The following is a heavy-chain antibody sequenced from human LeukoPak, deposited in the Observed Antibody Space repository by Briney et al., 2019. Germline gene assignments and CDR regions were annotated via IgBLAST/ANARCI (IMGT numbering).Heavy chain of an antibody. D-gene: IGHD5-18*01. CDR3: ARAYIGYSYGYGWFDP. Sequence: SETLSLTCMVSGGSISSYYWSWIRQPPGKGLEWIGYIYYSGSTNYNPSLKSRVTISVDTSKNQFSLKLSSVTAADTAVYYCARAYIGYSYGYGWFDPWGQGTLVTVSS. CDR2: IYYSGST. V-gene: IGHV4-59*01. CDR1: GGSISSYY. J-gene: IGHJ5*02.